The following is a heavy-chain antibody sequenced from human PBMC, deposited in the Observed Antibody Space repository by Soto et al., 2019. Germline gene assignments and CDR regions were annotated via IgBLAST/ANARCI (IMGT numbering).Heavy chain of an antibody. J-gene: IGHJ5*02. CDR1: GGTFSSYA. CDR3: ARDGYGSGSLSDWFDP. D-gene: IGHD3-10*01. V-gene: IGHV1-69*01. Sequence: QVQLVQSGAEVKKPGSSVKVSCKASGGTFSSYAISWVRQAPGQGLEWMGGMIPIFGTANYAQKFQGRVTNTADESTSTAYMELSSLRSEDTAVYYCARDGYGSGSLSDWFDPWGQGTLVTVSS. CDR2: MIPIFGTA.